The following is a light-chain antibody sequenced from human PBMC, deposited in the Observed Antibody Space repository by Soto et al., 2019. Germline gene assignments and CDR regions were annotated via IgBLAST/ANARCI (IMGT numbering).Light chain of an antibody. CDR2: GAS. CDR1: QRVSSND. V-gene: IGKV3-20*01. J-gene: IGKJ2*01. Sequence: EIVLTQSPGTLSLSPGERATFSCRASQRVSSNDVAWYQQKPGQPPRLLIHGASTRATGIPDRFSGSGSGTDFALTISRLEPEDFALYYCQQYGGSPPYTFGQGTKLDIK. CDR3: QQYGGSPPYT.